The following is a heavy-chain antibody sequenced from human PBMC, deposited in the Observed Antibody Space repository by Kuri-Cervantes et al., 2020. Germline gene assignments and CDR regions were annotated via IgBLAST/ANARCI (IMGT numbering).Heavy chain of an antibody. Sequence: GESLKISCAASGFTVSSNYMSWVRQAPGKGLEWVSVIYSGGSTYYADSVKGRFTISRDNSKNTLYLQMNSLRAEDTAVYYCARESYSSSRFLFDYWGQGTLVTVSS. CDR1: GFTVSSNY. J-gene: IGHJ4*02. CDR3: ARESYSSSRFLFDY. CDR2: IYSGGST. V-gene: IGHV3-53*01. D-gene: IGHD6-13*01.